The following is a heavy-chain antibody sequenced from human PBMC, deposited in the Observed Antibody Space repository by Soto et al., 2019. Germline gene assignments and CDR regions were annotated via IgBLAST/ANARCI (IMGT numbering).Heavy chain of an antibody. CDR1: GGSVSSGSYY. CDR3: ARGLRGYSLGTQAHGMDI. V-gene: IGHV4-61*01. D-gene: IGHD5-18*01. J-gene: IGHJ6*02. Sequence: SETLSLTCTVSGGSVSSGSYYWSWIRQPPGKGLEWIGYIYYSGSTNYNPSLKSRVTISVDTSKNQFSLKLSSVTAADTAVYYCARGLRGYSLGTQAHGMDIWGQGTTVTVSS. CDR2: IYYSGST.